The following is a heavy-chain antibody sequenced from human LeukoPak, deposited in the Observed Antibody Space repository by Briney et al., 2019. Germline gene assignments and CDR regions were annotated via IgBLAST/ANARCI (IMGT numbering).Heavy chain of an antibody. CDR2: IHYRGNT. CDR3: ATEGTYSSSWYLGHYYYYYGMDV. CDR1: GDSIRSSGDY. J-gene: IGHJ6*02. Sequence: SETLSLTCTVSGDSIRSSGDYWGWIRQPPGKGLEWIGSIHYRGNTYYNPSLKSRVTISVDTSKSQFSLKLSSVTAADTAVYYCATEGTYSSSWYLGHYYYYYGMDVWGQGTTVTVSS. D-gene: IGHD6-13*01. V-gene: IGHV4-39*07.